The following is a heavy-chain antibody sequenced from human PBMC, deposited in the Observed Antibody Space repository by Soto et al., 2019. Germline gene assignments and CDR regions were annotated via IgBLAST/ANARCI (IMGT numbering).Heavy chain of an antibody. CDR2: IRSKANSYAT. D-gene: IGHD2-15*01. Sequence: GGSLRLSCAASGFTFSSYAMHWVRQASGKGLEWVGRIRSKANSYATAYAASVKGRFTISRDDSKNTAYLQMNSLKTEDTAVYYCTRHCSGGSCYEFYAFDIRGQGTMVTVSS. V-gene: IGHV3-73*01. CDR1: GFTFSSYA. CDR3: TRHCSGGSCYEFYAFDI. J-gene: IGHJ3*02.